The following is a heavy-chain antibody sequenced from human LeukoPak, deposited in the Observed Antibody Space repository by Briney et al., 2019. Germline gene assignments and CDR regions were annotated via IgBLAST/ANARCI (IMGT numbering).Heavy chain of an antibody. CDR2: IFTSGST. Sequence: PSETLSLTCTVSGGSISNYYWSWLRQPAGKGLEWIGHIFTSGSTNYNPSLKSRVTMSLDTSRNQFSLKLSSVTAADTAVYYCARDQPEGSGRLNWFDPWGQGALVTVSS. J-gene: IGHJ5*02. CDR1: GGSISNYY. D-gene: IGHD3-10*01. CDR3: ARDQPEGSGRLNWFDP. V-gene: IGHV4-4*07.